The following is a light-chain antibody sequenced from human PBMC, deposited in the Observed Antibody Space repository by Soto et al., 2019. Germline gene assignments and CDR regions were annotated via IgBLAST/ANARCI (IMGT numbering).Light chain of an antibody. CDR2: AAA. Sequence: DIQMTQSPSSLSASVRDRVTITCRASQSISTYLNWYQQKPGKVPKLLIYAAASFQSGVPSRFSGSGSGTDFTLTISSLQPEDFATYYCQQSYSTRFTFCPGTKVDIK. V-gene: IGKV1-39*01. CDR3: QQSYSTRFT. J-gene: IGKJ3*01. CDR1: QSISTY.